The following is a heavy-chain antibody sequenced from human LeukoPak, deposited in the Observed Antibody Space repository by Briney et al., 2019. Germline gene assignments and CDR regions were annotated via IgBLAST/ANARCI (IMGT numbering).Heavy chain of an antibody. J-gene: IGHJ6*03. CDR2: ISGSGGST. CDR1: GFTFSSYA. V-gene: IGHV3-23*01. CDR3: AKDQVPMDV. Sequence: GGTLRLSCAASGFTFSSYAMSWVRQAPGKGLEWVSAISGSGGSTYYADSVKGRFTISRDNSKHTAYLQMSSLTTDDTGVYYCAKDQVPMDVWGKGTTVTVSS.